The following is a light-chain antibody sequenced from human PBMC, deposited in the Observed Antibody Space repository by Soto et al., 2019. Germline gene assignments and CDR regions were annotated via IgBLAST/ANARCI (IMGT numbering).Light chain of an antibody. CDR1: SSNIGRNT. J-gene: IGLJ2*01. Sequence: QSVLTQPPSASGTPGQRVTISCSGSSSNIGRNTVNWYQQLPGTAPKLLIYSNNQRPSGVPDRFSGSKSGTSASLAISGLQYEDEADYYCAAWDDSLNDVVFGGGTKLTVL. V-gene: IGLV1-44*01. CDR2: SNN. CDR3: AAWDDSLNDVV.